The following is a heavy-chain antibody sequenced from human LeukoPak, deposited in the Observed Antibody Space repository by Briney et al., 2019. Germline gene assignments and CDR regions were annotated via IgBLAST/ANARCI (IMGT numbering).Heavy chain of an antibody. V-gene: IGHV3-15*01. Sequence: GGSLRPSCADPGYTLCNACVSRGRPALQERLGWGCRIKRTSESGKTDYAAPVKGRFTISRDDSKNMVYLQMNSLTTEDTAVYYCATDLLDDWGQGTLVTVSS. CDR3: ATDLLDD. J-gene: IGHJ4*02. CDR2: IKRTSESGKT. CDR1: GYTLCNAC.